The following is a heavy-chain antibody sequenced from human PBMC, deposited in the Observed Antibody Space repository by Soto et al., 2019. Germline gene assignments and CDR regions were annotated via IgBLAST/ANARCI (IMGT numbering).Heavy chain of an antibody. D-gene: IGHD2-15*01. CDR3: AKVSGGPRNYGMDV. Sequence: QVQLVESGGGVVQPGRSLRLSCAASGFTFSSYGMHWVRQAPGKGLEWVAVISYDGSKKYYADSVKGRFTISRDNSKNTLYLQMNSLRAEDTAVYYCAKVSGGPRNYGMDVWGQGTMVIVSS. CDR1: GFTFSSYG. CDR2: ISYDGSKK. J-gene: IGHJ6*02. V-gene: IGHV3-30*18.